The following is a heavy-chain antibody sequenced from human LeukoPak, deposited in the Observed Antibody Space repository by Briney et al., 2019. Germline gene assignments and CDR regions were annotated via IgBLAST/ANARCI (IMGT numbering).Heavy chain of an antibody. CDR2: VSYDGSNK. J-gene: IGHJ3*02. CDR1: GFTFTSYA. D-gene: IGHD3-22*01. Sequence: PGRSLRLSCAVSGFTFTSYAMHWVRQAPGKGLEWVAVVSYDGSNKDPADSVTGRFTISRDNSKNTLYLQINSLRVEDTAVYYCARDNRKYYYDSSGYYYEDAFDIWGQGTMVTVSS. V-gene: IGHV3-30-3*01. CDR3: ARDNRKYYYDSSGYYYEDAFDI.